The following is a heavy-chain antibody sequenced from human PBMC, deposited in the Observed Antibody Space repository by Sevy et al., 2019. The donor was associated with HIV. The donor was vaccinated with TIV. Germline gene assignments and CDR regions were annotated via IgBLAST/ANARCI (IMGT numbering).Heavy chain of an antibody. V-gene: IGHV1-69*13. CDR2: MIPIFGTA. CDR1: GGTFSSYA. Sequence: ASVKVSCKASGGTFSSYAISWVRQAPGQGLEWMGGMIPIFGTANYAQKFQGRVTITADESTSTAYMELSSLRSEDTAVYYCARDPTYYDFWSGLGYYYYGMDVWGQGTTVTVSS. D-gene: IGHD3-3*01. J-gene: IGHJ6*02. CDR3: ARDPTYYDFWSGLGYYYYGMDV.